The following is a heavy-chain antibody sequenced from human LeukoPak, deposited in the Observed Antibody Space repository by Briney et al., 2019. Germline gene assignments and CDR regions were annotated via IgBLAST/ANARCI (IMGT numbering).Heavy chain of an antibody. Sequence: SETLSLTCAVYGGSFSGYYWSWFRQPPGKGLEWIGEINHSGSTNYNPSLKSRVTISVDTSKNQFSLKLSSVTAADTAVYYCARRCQLPPYYYYGMDVWGKGTTVTVSS. V-gene: IGHV4-34*01. CDR1: GGSFSGYY. CDR2: INHSGST. D-gene: IGHD2-2*01. J-gene: IGHJ6*04. CDR3: ARRCQLPPYYYYGMDV.